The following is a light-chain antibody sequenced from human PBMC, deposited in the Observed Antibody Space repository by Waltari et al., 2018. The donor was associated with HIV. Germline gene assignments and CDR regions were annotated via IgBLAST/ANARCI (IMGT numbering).Light chain of an antibody. CDR2: SNN. CDR3: AAWDDSLNGVV. CDR1: SSHIGSNT. J-gene: IGLJ2*01. Sequence: SVLTPPPSASGTPGPRVTISCSGSSSHIGSNTVNWYQQLPGTAPKLLIYSNNQRPSGVADRFSGSKSGTSASLAISGLQSEDEADYYCAAWDDSLNGVVFGGGTKLTVL. V-gene: IGLV1-44*01.